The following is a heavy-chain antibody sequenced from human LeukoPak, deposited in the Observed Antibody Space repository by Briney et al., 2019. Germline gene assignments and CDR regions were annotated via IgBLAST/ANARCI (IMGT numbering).Heavy chain of an antibody. D-gene: IGHD2-15*01. CDR1: GYTFTSYA. Sequence: EASVKVSCKASGYTFTSYAIHWVRQAPGQRLEWMGWINAGNGNTKYSQEFQGRVTITRDTSASTAYMELSSLRSEDMAVYYCARDRVVVAASFRFDPWGQGTLVTVSS. CDR3: ARDRVVVAASFRFDP. J-gene: IGHJ5*02. V-gene: IGHV1-3*03. CDR2: INAGNGNT.